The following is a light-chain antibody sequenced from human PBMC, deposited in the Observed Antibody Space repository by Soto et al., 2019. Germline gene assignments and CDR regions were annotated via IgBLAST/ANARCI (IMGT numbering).Light chain of an antibody. CDR3: QQYGSSPRT. CDR2: GAS. J-gene: IGKJ1*01. CDR1: QSVSSN. V-gene: IGKV3-20*01. Sequence: DIVLAQSPATLSLSPGESATLSCRASQSVSSNLAWYQQKPGQAPRLLIYGASTRATGIPDRFSGSGSGTDFTLTISRLEPEDFAVYYCQQYGSSPRTFGQGTKVDIK.